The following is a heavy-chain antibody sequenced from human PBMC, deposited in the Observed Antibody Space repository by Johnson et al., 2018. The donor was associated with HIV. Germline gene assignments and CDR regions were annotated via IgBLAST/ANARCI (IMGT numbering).Heavy chain of an antibody. J-gene: IGHJ3*01. D-gene: IGHD2-2*01. Sequence: VQLVESGGAVVQPGGSLRLSCAASGFTVSSNYMSWVRQAPGKGLEWVSVIYSGGRTDYADSVKGRFTISRDNSKNTLYLQMNSLRAEDTAVYYCARAPLGYCSSSTCITDAFDVWGQGTMVTVSS. CDR3: ARAPLGYCSSSTCITDAFDV. CDR2: IYSGGRT. CDR1: GFTVSSNY. V-gene: IGHV3-66*01.